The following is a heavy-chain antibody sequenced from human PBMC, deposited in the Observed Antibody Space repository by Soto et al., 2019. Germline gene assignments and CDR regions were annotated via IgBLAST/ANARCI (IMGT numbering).Heavy chain of an antibody. Sequence: RLSCAASGFTFSSYSMNWVRQAPGKGLEWVSSISSSSSYIYYADSVKGRFTISRDNAKNSLYLQMNSLRAEDTAVYYCARALGSGVAFDIWGRGTMVTVSS. CDR2: ISSSSSYI. D-gene: IGHD6-25*01. V-gene: IGHV3-21*01. J-gene: IGHJ3*02. CDR3: ARALGSGVAFDI. CDR1: GFTFSSYS.